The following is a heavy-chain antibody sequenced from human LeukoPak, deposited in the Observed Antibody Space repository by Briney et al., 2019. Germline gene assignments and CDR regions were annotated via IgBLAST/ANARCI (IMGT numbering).Heavy chain of an antibody. CDR2: IYSIGTT. V-gene: IGHV4-59*02. CDR1: NGSVTGFP. CDR3: ARCSGYGNGDAFDI. Sequence: SETLSLTCSLSNGSVTGFPWNWIRQRPGEGLEWIGYIYSIGTTNYNPSLKGRATISIDRSKNQFSLKLSSVTAADTAVYYCARCSGYGNGDAFDIWGQGTMVTVSS. J-gene: IGHJ3*02. D-gene: IGHD3-22*01.